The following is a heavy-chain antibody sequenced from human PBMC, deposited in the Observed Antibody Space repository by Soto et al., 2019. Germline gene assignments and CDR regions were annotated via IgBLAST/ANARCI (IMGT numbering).Heavy chain of an antibody. J-gene: IGHJ6*02. CDR3: VGNRKSTFSGMDV. V-gene: IGHV1-3*01. CDR2: INAGYGDT. Sequence: QVQLVQSGAEVKKPGASVKVSCKASGYTFTNYGIDWVRQAPGQRLEWLGRINAGYGDTDRSLRFQARVTITRDTSTSIAYMELSSLTSEDTALYSCVGNRKSTFSGMDVWCQGITVSVSS. CDR1: GYTFTNYG.